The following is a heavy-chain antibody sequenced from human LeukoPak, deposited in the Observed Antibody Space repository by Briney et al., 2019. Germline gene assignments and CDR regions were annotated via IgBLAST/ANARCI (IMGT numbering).Heavy chain of an antibody. V-gene: IGHV3-15*01. D-gene: IGHD1-26*01. CDR1: GFTFSNAW. J-gene: IGHJ4*02. CDR2: IKSKTDGGTT. Sequence: RTGGSLRLSCAASGFTFSNAWMSWVRQAPGKGLEWVGRIKSKTDGGTTDYAAPVKGRFTISGDDSKNTLYLQMNSLKTEDTAVYYCTTDLPPEWELLGLRMWDYWGQGTLVTVSS. CDR3: TTDLPPEWELLGLRMWDY.